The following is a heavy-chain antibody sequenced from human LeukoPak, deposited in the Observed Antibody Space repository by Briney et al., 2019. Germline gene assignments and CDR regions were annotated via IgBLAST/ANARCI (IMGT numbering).Heavy chain of an antibody. J-gene: IGHJ5*02. D-gene: IGHD3-10*01. CDR3: AKDTSNYYGLSRRFDP. CDR1: GFTFSSYA. V-gene: IGHV3-23*01. Sequence: GGSLRLSCAASGFTFSSYAMSWVRQAPGKGLEWVSAISGSGGSTYYADSVKGRFTISRDNSKNTLYLLMNSLRAEDTAVYYCAKDTSNYYGLSRRFDPWGQGTLVTVSS. CDR2: ISGSGGST.